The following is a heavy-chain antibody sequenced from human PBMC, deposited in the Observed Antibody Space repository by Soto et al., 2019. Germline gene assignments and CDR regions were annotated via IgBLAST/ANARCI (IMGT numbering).Heavy chain of an antibody. CDR2: IFTRGTA. V-gene: IGHV3-53*01. D-gene: IGHD1-1*01. Sequence: PGGSLRLSCTASGFSVNDNYMAWVRQAPGKSPEWVAVIFTRGTAHYADSVTGRFTFSRDNSKRTLNLQLNNLRAEDTAVYYCTQLWGYYFESWGQGNLVTVSS. J-gene: IGHJ4*02. CDR3: TQLWGYYFES. CDR1: GFSVNDNY.